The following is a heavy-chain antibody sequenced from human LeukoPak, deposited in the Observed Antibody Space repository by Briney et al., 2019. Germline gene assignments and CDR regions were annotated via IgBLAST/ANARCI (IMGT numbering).Heavy chain of an antibody. J-gene: IGHJ5*02. D-gene: IGHD2-15*01. CDR2: INPNSGGT. CDR1: GYTFTGYY. Sequence: ASVKVSCKASGYTFTGYYMHWVRQAPGQGLEWMGLINPNSGGTNYAQKFQGRVTMTRDPSISTAYMELSRLRSDDTAVYYCARDRVVVVVAENWFDPWGQGTLVTVSS. V-gene: IGHV1-2*02. CDR3: ARDRVVVVVAENWFDP.